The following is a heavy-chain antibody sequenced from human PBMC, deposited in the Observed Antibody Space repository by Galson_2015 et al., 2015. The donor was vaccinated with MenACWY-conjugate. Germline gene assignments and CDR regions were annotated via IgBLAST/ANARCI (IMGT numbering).Heavy chain of an antibody. CDR2: IYSGGSI. Sequence: SLRLSCAASGFTVSSNYMSWVRQAPGKGLERVSVIYSGGSIYYPDSVKGRVTISRDNSKNTLYLQMNSLRAEDTAMYYCARAIEYCSGGSCYPNAFDIWGQGTMVTVSS. J-gene: IGHJ3*02. CDR3: ARAIEYCSGGSCYPNAFDI. D-gene: IGHD2-15*01. CDR1: GFTVSSNY. V-gene: IGHV3-66*02.